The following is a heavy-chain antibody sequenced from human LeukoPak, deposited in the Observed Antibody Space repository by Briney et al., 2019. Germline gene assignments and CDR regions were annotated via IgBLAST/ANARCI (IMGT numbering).Heavy chain of an antibody. CDR2: IIPIFGTA. V-gene: IGHV1-69*05. Sequence: GASVKVSCKASGGTFSSYAISWVRQVPGQGLEWMGRIIPIFGTANYAQKFQGRVTITTDESTSTAYMELSSLRSEDTAVYYCARPKGWLDVGXFXXWGQXXLVT. CDR3: ARPKGWLDVGXFXX. CDR1: GGTFSSYA. J-gene: IGHJ4*02. D-gene: IGHD6-19*01.